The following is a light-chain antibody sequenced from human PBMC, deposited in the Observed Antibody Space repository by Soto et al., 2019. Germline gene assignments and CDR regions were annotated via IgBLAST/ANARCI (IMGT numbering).Light chain of an antibody. CDR1: QNIKNY. CDR3: LQSHSTPLT. V-gene: IGKV1-39*01. J-gene: IGKJ5*01. CDR2: GAS. Sequence: DVQMTQSPSSLSASVGDRVTITCRACQNIKNYLSWYQQKPGKAPRVVIFGASLLQSGVPSTFSDSGSGTDFTLTISSLRPDDFATYYCLQSHSTPLTFGQGTRLDI.